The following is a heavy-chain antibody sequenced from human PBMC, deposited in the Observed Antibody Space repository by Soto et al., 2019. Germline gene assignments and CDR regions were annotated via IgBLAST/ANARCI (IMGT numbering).Heavy chain of an antibody. CDR2: INPNSGGT. J-gene: IGHJ6*02. CDR1: GYTFTGYY. V-gene: IGHV1-2*02. Sequence: ASVKVSCKASGYTFTGYYMHWVRQAPGQGLEWMGWINPNSGGTNYAQKFQGRVTMTRDTSISTAYMELSRLRSDDTAVYYCAREKWLGEDYYYGMDVWGQGTTVTVSS. D-gene: IGHD6-19*01. CDR3: AREKWLGEDYYYGMDV.